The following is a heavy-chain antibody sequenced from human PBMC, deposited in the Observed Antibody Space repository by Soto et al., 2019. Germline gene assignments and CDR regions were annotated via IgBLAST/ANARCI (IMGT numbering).Heavy chain of an antibody. V-gene: IGHV3-73*01. Sequence: GGSLRLSCAASGFTFSGSAMHWVRQASGKGLEWVGRIRSKASSYATAYAASVKGRFTNSRDDSKNTAYLQMNSLKTEEPAMYYCTRRETYYYDSSGYYHDAFDIWGQGTMVTVSS. CDR3: TRRETYYYDSSGYYHDAFDI. CDR1: GFTFSGSA. D-gene: IGHD3-22*01. CDR2: IRSKASSYAT. J-gene: IGHJ3*02.